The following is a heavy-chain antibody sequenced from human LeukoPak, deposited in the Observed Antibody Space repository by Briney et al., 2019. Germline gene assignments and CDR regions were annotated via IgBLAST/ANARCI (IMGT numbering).Heavy chain of an antibody. V-gene: IGHV4-59*01. CDR1: GRSISSYY. CDR3: AREGGIAVAGLFDY. D-gene: IGHD6-19*01. J-gene: IGHJ4*02. Sequence: SETLSLTCTVSGRSISSYYWSWIRQPPGKGLEWIGYIHNTGSTNYNPSLKGRVTISVDTSKNQFSLKLSSVTAADTAVYYCAREGGIAVAGLFDYWGQGTLVTVSS. CDR2: IHNTGST.